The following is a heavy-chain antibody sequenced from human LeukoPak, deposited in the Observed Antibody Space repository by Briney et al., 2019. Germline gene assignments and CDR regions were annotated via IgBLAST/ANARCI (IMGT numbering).Heavy chain of an antibody. CDR2: IYHSGST. Sequence: PSETLSLTCTVSGYSISSGYYWGWIRQPPGKGLEWIGSIYHSGSTYYNPSLKSRVTISVDTSKNQFSLKLSSVTAADTAVYYCARDGYGGIDYWGQGILVTVSS. CDR1: GYSISSGYY. J-gene: IGHJ4*02. CDR3: ARDGYGGIDY. V-gene: IGHV4-38-2*02. D-gene: IGHD4-23*01.